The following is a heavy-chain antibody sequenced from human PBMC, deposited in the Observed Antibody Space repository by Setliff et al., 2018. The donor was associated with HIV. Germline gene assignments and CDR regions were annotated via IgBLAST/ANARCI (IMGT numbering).Heavy chain of an antibody. J-gene: IGHJ1*01. CDR2: INHSGDT. CDR1: GGSFSAYY. D-gene: IGHD5-18*01. Sequence: PSETLSLTCAVYGGSFSAYYWSWIRQTPGKGLEWIGEINHSGDTNYNPSLKSRVTMSVDTSKNQFSLKLSSVTAADTAVFYCARGGYSYGFGRHRAYFQYWGQGTLVTVSS. CDR3: ARGGYSYGFGRHRAYFQY. V-gene: IGHV4-34*01.